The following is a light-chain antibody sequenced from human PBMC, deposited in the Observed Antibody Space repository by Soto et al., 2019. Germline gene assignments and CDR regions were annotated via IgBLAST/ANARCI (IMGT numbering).Light chain of an antibody. J-gene: IGKJ1*01. CDR1: RGISSW. Sequence: DIQMTQSPSTLSASVGDRVTITCRASRGISSWLAWYQQKPGKAPKLLVYDDSNLASGVPSRFSGSGSGTEFTLTISSLQPDDFATYYCQQYNSYSGTFGPGTKVDIK. V-gene: IGKV1-5*01. CDR2: DDS. CDR3: QQYNSYSGT.